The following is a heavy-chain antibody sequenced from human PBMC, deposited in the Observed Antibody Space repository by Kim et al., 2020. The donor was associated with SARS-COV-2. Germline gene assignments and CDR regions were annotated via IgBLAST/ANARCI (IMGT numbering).Heavy chain of an antibody. J-gene: IGHJ6*02. CDR1: GFSFNNYN. CDR3: VRQWLDV. D-gene: IGHD6-19*01. Sequence: GGSLRLSCAASGFSFNNYNTDWVRQAPGKGLEWVSTIFASDGNSYYADSVRGRFTISRDNSNSMVYLQMNALRADDTAVYHCVRQWLDVWGQWTTVSVSS. CDR2: IFASDGNS. V-gene: IGHV3-23*01.